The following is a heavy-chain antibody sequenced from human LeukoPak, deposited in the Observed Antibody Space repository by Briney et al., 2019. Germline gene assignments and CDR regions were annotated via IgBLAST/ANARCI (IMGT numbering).Heavy chain of an antibody. CDR2: ISSSGSTI. CDR1: GFTFSDYY. Sequence: KTGGSLRLSCAASGFTFSDYYMSWIRQAPGKGLEWVSYISSSGSTIYYADSVKGRFTISRDNSKNTLYLQMNSLRAEDTAVYYCAKVTRSSTSCPKCDAFDIWGQGTMVTVSS. V-gene: IGHV3-11*01. CDR3: AKVTRSSTSCPKCDAFDI. J-gene: IGHJ3*02. D-gene: IGHD2-2*01.